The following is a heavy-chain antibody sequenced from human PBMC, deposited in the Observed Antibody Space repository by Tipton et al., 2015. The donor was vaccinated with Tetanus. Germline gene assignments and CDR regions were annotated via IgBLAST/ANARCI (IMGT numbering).Heavy chain of an antibody. CDR3: ARDHGITWGGMGYYYGMDV. V-gene: IGHV4-61*01. CDR2: IYYSGDT. J-gene: IGHJ6*02. D-gene: IGHD3-16*01. CDR1: GGSVNDGRFH. Sequence: TLSLTCTVSGGSVNDGRFHWTWIRQPPGKALEWLGNIYYSGDTDYNPSLMSLATLSLDTARGQFSLRLSSVTAADTAVYYCARDHGITWGGMGYYYGMDVWGQGTTVTVSS.